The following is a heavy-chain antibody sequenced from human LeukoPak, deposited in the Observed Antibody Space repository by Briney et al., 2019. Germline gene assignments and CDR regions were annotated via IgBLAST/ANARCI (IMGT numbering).Heavy chain of an antibody. CDR1: GYLFNTYG. CDR2: IGTYNGSA. CDR3: ARGDIMTGSFFDY. Sequence: ASVKVSCKASGYLFNTYGMNWVRQAPGQGLEWMGWIGTYNGSANYAQKFQGRVTMTTDTSTSTAYMQLRSLRSDDTAVYFRARGDIMTGSFFDYWGQGTLVTVSS. D-gene: IGHD3-9*01. J-gene: IGHJ4*02. V-gene: IGHV1-18*01.